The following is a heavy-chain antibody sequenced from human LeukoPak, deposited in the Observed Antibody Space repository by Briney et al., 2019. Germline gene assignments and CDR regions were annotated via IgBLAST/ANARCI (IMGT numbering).Heavy chain of an antibody. J-gene: IGHJ6*02. V-gene: IGHV3-30*18. CDR3: ANGDPGPADHPMNDYYYSLDV. CDR1: GFTFGSYV. Sequence: GTSLRLSCAASGFTFGSYVMHWVRQAPGQGLLWVAFVSYDANTKYYSGSAKGRFTTSRDNSKNTLYLLMNSLRPEDTAVYYCANGDPGPADHPMNDYYYSLDVWGQGTTVIVSS. CDR2: VSYDANTK. D-gene: IGHD2-2*01.